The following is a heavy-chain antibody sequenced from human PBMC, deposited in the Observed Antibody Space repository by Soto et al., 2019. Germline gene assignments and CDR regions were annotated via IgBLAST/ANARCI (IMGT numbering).Heavy chain of an antibody. Sequence: PGGSLRLSCTASGFTFSSYAMSWVRQAPGKGLEWVSAISGSGGSTYYADSVKGRLTISRDNSKNTLYLQMNSLRAEDTAVYHCAKDRSIAARRDAFDIWGQGTMVTVSS. CDR1: GFTFSSYA. D-gene: IGHD6-6*01. CDR3: AKDRSIAARRDAFDI. V-gene: IGHV3-23*01. CDR2: ISGSGGST. J-gene: IGHJ3*02.